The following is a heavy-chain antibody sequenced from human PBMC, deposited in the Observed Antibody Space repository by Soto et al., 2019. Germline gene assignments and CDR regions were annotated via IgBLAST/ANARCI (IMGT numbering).Heavy chain of an antibody. V-gene: IGHV3-21*01. D-gene: IGHD6-13*01. Sequence: EVQLVESGGGLVKPGGSLRLSCAASGFTFSSYSMNWVRQAPGKGLEWVSSISSSSSYIYYADSVKGRFTISRDNAKNSLYLQMNSLRAEDTAVYYCARVPGIAAAGTPNAFDIWGQGTMVTVSS. CDR1: GFTFSSYS. CDR2: ISSSSSYI. CDR3: ARVPGIAAAGTPNAFDI. J-gene: IGHJ3*02.